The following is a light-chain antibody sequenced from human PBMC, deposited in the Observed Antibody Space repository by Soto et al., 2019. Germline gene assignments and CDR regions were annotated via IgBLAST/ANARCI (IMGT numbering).Light chain of an antibody. Sequence: QSVLTQSPSASASLGASVKLTCTLSSGHSSYAIAWHQQQPEKGPRYLMKLNSDGSHSKGDGIPDRFSGSSSGAERYLTISSLQSEDEADYYCQTWGTGFEVFGGGTKLTV. V-gene: IGLV4-69*01. J-gene: IGLJ2*01. CDR2: LNSDGSH. CDR1: SGHSSYA. CDR3: QTWGTGFEV.